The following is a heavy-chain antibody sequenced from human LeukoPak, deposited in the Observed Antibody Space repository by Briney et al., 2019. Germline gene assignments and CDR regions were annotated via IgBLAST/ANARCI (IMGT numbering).Heavy chain of an antibody. D-gene: IGHD5-18*01. CDR3: ARDLPRGGYSYGYAF. CDR1: GYTFTSYG. J-gene: IGHJ4*02. V-gene: IGHV1-18*01. Sequence: ASVKVSCKASGYTFTSYGISWVRQAPGQGLEWMGWISAYNGNTNYAQKVQGRVTMTTDTSTSTVYMELRSLRSDDTAVYYCARDLPRGGYSYGYAFWGQGILVTVSS. CDR2: ISAYNGNT.